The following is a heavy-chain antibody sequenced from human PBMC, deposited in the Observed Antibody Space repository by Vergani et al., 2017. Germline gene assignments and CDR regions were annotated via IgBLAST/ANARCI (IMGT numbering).Heavy chain of an antibody. V-gene: IGHV4-34*01. CDR2: INHSGST. Sequence: QVQLQQWGAGLLKPSETLSLTCADYGGSFSGYYWSWIRQPPGKGLEWIGEINHSGSTNYNPSLKSRVTISVDTAKNQVSLKLSSVTAADTAVYYCARXTTLKEDIAVAGNGFDYWGQGTLVTVSS. CDR1: GGSFSGYY. J-gene: IGHJ4*02. CDR3: ARXTTLKEDIAVAGNGFDY. D-gene: IGHD6-19*01.